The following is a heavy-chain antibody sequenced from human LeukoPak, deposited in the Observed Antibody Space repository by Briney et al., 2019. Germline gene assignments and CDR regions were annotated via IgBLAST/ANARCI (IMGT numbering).Heavy chain of an antibody. CDR1: GYIFPNYW. Sequence: GESLKISCEASGYIFPNYWIGWVRQVPGKGLDWMGLIHPGDSDTRYSPSFQGQVTISADKSITTAYLQWSSLKASDTAMYYCARWVTADRGKKDAFDIWGQGTMVTVSS. CDR3: ARWVTADRGKKDAFDI. V-gene: IGHV5-51*01. D-gene: IGHD2-21*02. CDR2: IHPGDSDT. J-gene: IGHJ3*02.